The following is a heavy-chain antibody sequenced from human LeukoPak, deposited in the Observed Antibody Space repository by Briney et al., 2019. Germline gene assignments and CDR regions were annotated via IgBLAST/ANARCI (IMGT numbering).Heavy chain of an antibody. V-gene: IGHV3-30-3*01. D-gene: IGHD6-25*01. CDR2: ISYDGSNK. J-gene: IGHJ6*02. CDR3: ARGGYYYYYGMDV. CDR1: GFTFSSYA. Sequence: PGGSLRLSCAASGFTFSSYAMHWVRQAPGKGLEWVAVISYDGSNKYYADSVKGRFTISRDNSKNTLYLQMNSLRAEDTAVYYCARGGYYYYYGMDVWGQGTTVTVSS.